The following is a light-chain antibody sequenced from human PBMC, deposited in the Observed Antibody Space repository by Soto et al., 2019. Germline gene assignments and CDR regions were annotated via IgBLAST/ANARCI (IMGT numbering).Light chain of an antibody. J-gene: IGKJ4*01. CDR3: QQYNDWPPLT. CDR1: QSVNIN. CDR2: GTS. V-gene: IGKV3-15*01. Sequence: EIVITPSPAPLSVSPGERATLSCRASQSVNINLAWYQQKPGQAPRLLIYGTSTRATGVPARFSGSGSGTEFTLTISNLQSEDFAVYYCQQYNDWPPLTFGGGTKVDIK.